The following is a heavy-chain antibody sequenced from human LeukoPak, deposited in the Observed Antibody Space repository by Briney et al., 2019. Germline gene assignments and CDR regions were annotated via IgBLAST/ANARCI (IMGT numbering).Heavy chain of an antibody. CDR3: ARCGSGGSCYPVPFDY. D-gene: IGHD2-15*01. CDR2: ISSNGGST. CDR1: GGTFSSYA. J-gene: IGHJ4*02. Sequence: GASVKVSCKASGGTFSSYAMHWVRQAPGKGLEYVSAISSNGGSTYYANSVKGRFTISRDNSKNTLYLQMGSLRAEDMAVYYCARCGSGGSCYPVPFDYWGQGTLVTVSS. V-gene: IGHV3-64*01.